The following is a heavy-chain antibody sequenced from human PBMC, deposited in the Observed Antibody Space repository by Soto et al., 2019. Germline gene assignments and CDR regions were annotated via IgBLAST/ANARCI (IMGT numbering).Heavy chain of an antibody. Sequence: QVQLVESGGGVVPPGRSLRLSCAASGFTFSSYAMHWVRQAPGKGLEWVAVISSDGSNKYYADSVKGRFTISRDNSKNTLYLKMNSLRAEDTAVYYCARPRGGIAAAGDYYYGMDVWGQGTTVTVSS. CDR2: ISSDGSNK. CDR1: GFTFSSYA. CDR3: ARPRGGIAAAGDYYYGMDV. V-gene: IGHV3-30-3*01. D-gene: IGHD6-13*01. J-gene: IGHJ6*02.